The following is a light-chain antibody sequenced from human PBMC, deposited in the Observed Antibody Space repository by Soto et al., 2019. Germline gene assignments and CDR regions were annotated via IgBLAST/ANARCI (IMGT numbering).Light chain of an antibody. CDR1: QSVSSN. J-gene: IGKJ1*01. CDR2: GAS. Sequence: EIVMTQSPATLSVSPGERATLSCRASQSVSSNLAWYQQKPGQAPRLLIYGASTRATGIPARFSGSGSGTEFTLTISCLQSEEFAVYYCQQYNNWPPLTFGQGTKVEIK. V-gene: IGKV3-15*01. CDR3: QQYNNWPPLT.